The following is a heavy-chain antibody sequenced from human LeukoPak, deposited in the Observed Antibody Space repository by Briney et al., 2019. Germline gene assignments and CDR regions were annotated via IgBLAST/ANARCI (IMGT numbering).Heavy chain of an antibody. V-gene: IGHV3-23*01. J-gene: IGHJ5*02. Sequence: PGGSLRLSCAGSGFTFSHSAMNWVRQAPGKGLEWVSAISGSGDSTHYADSVKGRFTISRDNSKNTVFLQMNSLTAEDTAVYYCAKNAGLGYCTSTSCPSDPWGQGTLVTVSS. CDR2: ISGSGDST. D-gene: IGHD2-2*01. CDR1: GFTFSHSA. CDR3: AKNAGLGYCTSTSCPSDP.